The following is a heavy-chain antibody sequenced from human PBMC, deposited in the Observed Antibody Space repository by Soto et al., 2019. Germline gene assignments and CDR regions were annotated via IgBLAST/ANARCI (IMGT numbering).Heavy chain of an antibody. D-gene: IGHD3-3*01. CDR3: ARAHAMSGSSIYYYYGMDV. Sequence: PGGSLRFSCAACGFTFSSYSMNWVRQAPGKGLEWVSSISSSSSYIYYADSVKGRFTISRDNAKNSLYLQMNSLRAEDTAVYYCARAHAMSGSSIYYYYGMDVWGQGTTVTVSS. CDR2: ISSSSSYI. CDR1: GFTFSSYS. V-gene: IGHV3-21*01. J-gene: IGHJ6*02.